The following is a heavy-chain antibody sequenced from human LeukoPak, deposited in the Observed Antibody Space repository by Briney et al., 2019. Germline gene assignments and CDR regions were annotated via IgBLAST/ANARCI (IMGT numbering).Heavy chain of an antibody. V-gene: IGHV4-59*10. CDR3: ASWGVSGYFDY. CDR1: GGSFSGYY. CDR2: IYTSGST. D-gene: IGHD3-16*01. J-gene: IGHJ4*02. Sequence: SETLSLTCAVYGGSFSGYYWSWIRQPAGKGLEWIGRIYTSGSTNYNPSLKSRVTMSVDTSKNQFSLKLSSVTAADTAVYYCASWGVSGYFDYWGQGTLVTVSS.